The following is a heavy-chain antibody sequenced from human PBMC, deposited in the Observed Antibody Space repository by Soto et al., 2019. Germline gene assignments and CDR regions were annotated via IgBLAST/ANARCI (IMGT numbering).Heavy chain of an antibody. CDR1: GGSISSGDYY. D-gene: IGHD3-22*01. V-gene: IGHV4-30-4*01. CDR3: ARVVDYYDSSGYYIYGMDV. CDR2: IYYSGST. Sequence: SETLSLTCTVSGGSISSGDYYWSWIRQPPGKGLEWIGYIYYSGSTYYNPSLKSRVTISVDTSKNQFSLKLSSVTAADTAVYYCARVVDYYDSSGYYIYGMDVWGQGTTVTVSS. J-gene: IGHJ6*02.